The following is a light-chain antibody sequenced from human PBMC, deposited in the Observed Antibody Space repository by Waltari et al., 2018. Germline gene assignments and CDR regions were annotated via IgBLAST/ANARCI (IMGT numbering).Light chain of an antibody. CDR1: QSVSNW. Sequence: DIQMTQSPSTLSASVGDKVTITCRASQSVSNWLAWYQLKPGKVPKLLIYEASTLDSGVPSRFSGTGSETEFTLTITSLQPDDFGSYYCQQYNFLSVSFGQGTKVEVK. CDR3: QQYNFLSVS. V-gene: IGKV1-5*03. CDR2: EAS. J-gene: IGKJ1*01.